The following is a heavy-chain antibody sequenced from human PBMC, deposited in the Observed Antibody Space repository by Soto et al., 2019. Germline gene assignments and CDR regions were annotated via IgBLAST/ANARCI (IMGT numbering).Heavy chain of an antibody. D-gene: IGHD3-3*01. CDR1: GGSVSSGSYY. CDR3: ARGAWSGYYRPFFGY. J-gene: IGHJ4*02. CDR2: IYYSGST. Sequence: SETLSLTCTVSGGSVSSGSYYWSWIRQPPGKGLEWIGYIYYSGSTNYNPSLKSRVTISVDTSKNQFSLKLSSVTAADTAVYYCARGAWSGYYRPFFGYWGQGTLVTVSS. V-gene: IGHV4-61*01.